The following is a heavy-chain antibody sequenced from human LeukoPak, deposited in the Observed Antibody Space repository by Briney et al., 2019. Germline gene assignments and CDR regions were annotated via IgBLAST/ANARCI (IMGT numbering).Heavy chain of an antibody. CDR1: GFTFSSYA. V-gene: IGHV3-23*01. CDR3: GKGGIDYFDS. D-gene: IGHD1-26*01. CDR2: ISGSGGGT. Sequence: GGSLRLSCAASGFTFSSYAMSWVRQAPGKGLEWASGISGSGGGTHYADSVKGRFTISRDNSKNTLDLQMNSLRAEDTAVYYCGKGGIDYFDSGARETLVPVSS. J-gene: IGHJ4*02.